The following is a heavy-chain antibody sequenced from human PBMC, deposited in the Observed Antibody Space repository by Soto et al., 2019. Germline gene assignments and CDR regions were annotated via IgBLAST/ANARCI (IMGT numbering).Heavy chain of an antibody. V-gene: IGHV3-23*01. J-gene: IGHJ4*02. CDR1: GFTFSNYA. CDR3: AKTHFDILDY. D-gene: IGHD3-9*01. CDR2: TNPGTADT. Sequence: GGSLRLSCAASGFTFSNYAMSWVRQAPGKGLEWVSATNPGTADTFYADSVKGRFTISRDNFQNTLYLQMNSLRAEDTAIYYCAKTHFDILDYWGQGTLVTVSS.